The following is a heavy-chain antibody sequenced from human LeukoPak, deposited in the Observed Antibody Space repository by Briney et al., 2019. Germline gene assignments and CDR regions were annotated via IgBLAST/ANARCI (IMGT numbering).Heavy chain of an antibody. V-gene: IGHV4-34*01. CDR1: GGSFSSYY. Sequence: ASETLSLTCAVYGGSFSSYYWSWIRQPLGKGLEWIGEINHSGSTNYNPSLKSRVTISVDTSKNQFSLKLSSVTAADTAVYYCAREGREIAKNDGYCSGGSCYSRWFDPWGQGTLVTVSS. CDR3: AREGREIAKNDGYCSGGSCYSRWFDP. D-gene: IGHD2-15*01. CDR2: INHSGST. J-gene: IGHJ5*02.